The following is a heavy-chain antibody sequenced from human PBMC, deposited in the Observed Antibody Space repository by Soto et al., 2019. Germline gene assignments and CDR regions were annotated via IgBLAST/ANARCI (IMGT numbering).Heavy chain of an antibody. V-gene: IGHV1-69*02. Sequence: QVQLVQSGAEVKKPGSSVKVSCKASGGTFSSYTISWVRQAPGQGLEWMGRIIPILGIANYAQKFQGRVTITADKSTSTAYMELSSLRSEDTAVYYCARSGGVVTPGAPDYYYMDVWGKGTTVTVSS. CDR1: GGTFSSYT. CDR3: ARSGGVVTPGAPDYYYMDV. CDR2: IIPILGIA. J-gene: IGHJ6*03. D-gene: IGHD3-3*01.